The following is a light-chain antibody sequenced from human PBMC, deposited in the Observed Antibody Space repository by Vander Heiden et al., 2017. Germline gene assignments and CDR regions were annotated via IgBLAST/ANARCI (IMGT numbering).Light chain of an antibody. Sequence: SYVLTQPPSVSVAPGQTARITCGGNNIGSKSVHCYQQKPGQAPGLVVYDDSDRPSGIPERFSGSNSGNTATLTISRVEAGDEADYYCQVWDSSSDPRGVFGGGTKLTVL. CDR2: DDS. J-gene: IGLJ2*01. V-gene: IGLV3-21*02. CDR3: QVWDSSSDPRGV. CDR1: NIGSKS.